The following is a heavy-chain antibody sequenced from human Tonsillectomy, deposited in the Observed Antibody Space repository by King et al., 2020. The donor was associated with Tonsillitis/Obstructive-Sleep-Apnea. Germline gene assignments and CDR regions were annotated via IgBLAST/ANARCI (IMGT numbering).Heavy chain of an antibody. CDR3: ASYASGSFFPHN. Sequence: VHLVESGAEVKKPGESLRISCKGSGYSFASYWISWVRQLPGKGLDWMGRIDPSDSYTNYSPSFQGHVTISADQSLSTAYLQWSSLKASDTAMYYCASYASGSFFPHNWGQGTLVTVSS. CDR1: GYSFASYW. D-gene: IGHD3-10*01. CDR2: IDPSDSYT. J-gene: IGHJ4*02. V-gene: IGHV5-10-1*01.